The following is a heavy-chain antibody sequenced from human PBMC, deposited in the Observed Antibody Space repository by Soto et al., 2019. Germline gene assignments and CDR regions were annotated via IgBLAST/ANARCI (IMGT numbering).Heavy chain of an antibody. V-gene: IGHV3-30*18. Sequence: QVQLVESGGGVVQPGRSLRLSCAASGFTFSSYGMHWVRQAPGKGLEWVAVISYDGSNKYYADSVKGRFTISRDNSKNTRYLQMSSLRAEDTAVYYCAKGSTAMPYFDYWGQGTLVTVSS. J-gene: IGHJ4*02. D-gene: IGHD5-18*01. CDR3: AKGSTAMPYFDY. CDR1: GFTFSSYG. CDR2: ISYDGSNK.